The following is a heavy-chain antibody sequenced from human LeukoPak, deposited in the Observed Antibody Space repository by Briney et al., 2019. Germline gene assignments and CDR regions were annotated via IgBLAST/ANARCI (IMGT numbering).Heavy chain of an antibody. J-gene: IGHJ3*02. CDR3: ARPAYGGGPDAFDI. CDR2: IYITGSN. D-gene: IGHD4-23*01. Sequence: SQTLSLTCTVSGGSISRGGYYWSWIRQPAGKGLEWIGRIYITGSNNSNPSLKSRVTMSVDTSKNQFSLKLISMTAADTAVYYCARPAYGGGPDAFDIWGQGTMVTVSS. V-gene: IGHV4-61*02. CDR1: GGSISRGGYY.